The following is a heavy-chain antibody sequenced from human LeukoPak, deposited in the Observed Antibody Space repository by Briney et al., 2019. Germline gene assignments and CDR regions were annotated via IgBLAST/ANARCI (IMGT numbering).Heavy chain of an antibody. Sequence: GGSLRLSCVGSGFTFSKYGLHWVRQAPGKGLEWVAVISFDGYKNYYADSGKGRFTITRDNSNNTLYLQMNSLRAEDTAVYYCAKDLGYCSGGSCYEFGHWGQGTLVTVSS. J-gene: IGHJ5*02. D-gene: IGHD2-15*01. V-gene: IGHV3-30*18. CDR3: AKDLGYCSGGSCYEFGH. CDR1: GFTFSKYG. CDR2: ISFDGYKN.